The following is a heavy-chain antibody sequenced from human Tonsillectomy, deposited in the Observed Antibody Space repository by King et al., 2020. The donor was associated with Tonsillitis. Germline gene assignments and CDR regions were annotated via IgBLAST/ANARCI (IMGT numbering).Heavy chain of an antibody. CDR1: GFIFRSYS. V-gene: IGHV3-48*01. CDR3: VRFDILTAYGPDY. D-gene: IGHD3-9*01. CDR2: ISSSGSTI. Sequence: VQLVESGGGLVQPGGSLRLSCAASGFIFRSYSMNWVRQAPGKGLEWLSYISSSGSTIYYADSVQGRFTISRDKAKSSVYLHMNSLRAEDTVVYYCVRFDILTAYGPDYWGQGTLVTVSS. J-gene: IGHJ4*02.